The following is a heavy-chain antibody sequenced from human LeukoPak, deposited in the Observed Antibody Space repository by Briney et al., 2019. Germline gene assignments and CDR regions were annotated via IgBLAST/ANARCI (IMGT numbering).Heavy chain of an antibody. CDR1: GYTFTGYY. D-gene: IGHD4-17*01. V-gene: IGHV1-2*06. Sequence: ASVKVSCKASGYTFTGYYMHWVRQAPGQGLEWMGRINPNSGGTNYAQKFQGRVTMTRDTSISTAYMELSSLRSEDTAVYYCATGLGDFWNFDYWGQGTLVTVSS. CDR3: ATGLGDFWNFDY. CDR2: INPNSGGT. J-gene: IGHJ4*02.